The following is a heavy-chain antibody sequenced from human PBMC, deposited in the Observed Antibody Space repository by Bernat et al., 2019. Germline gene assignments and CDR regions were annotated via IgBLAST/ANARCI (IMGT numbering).Heavy chain of an antibody. CDR1: GFFFSRYG. CDR3: ATSSGWNHFGDH. CDR2: IWYDGSNK. Sequence: QVQLVESGGGVVQPGRSLRLSCAASGFFFSRYGMHWVRQAPGKGLEWVAVIWYDGSNKYYGDSVKGRFTISRDDSKNTLYLQMSSLRAEDTAVYYCATSSGWNHFGDHWGQGTLVSVSS. V-gene: IGHV3-33*01. J-gene: IGHJ5*02. D-gene: IGHD6-19*01.